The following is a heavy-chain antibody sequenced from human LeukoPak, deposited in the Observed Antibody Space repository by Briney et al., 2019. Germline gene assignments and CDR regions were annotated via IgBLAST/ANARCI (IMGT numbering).Heavy chain of an antibody. V-gene: IGHV5-51*01. CDR2: IYPGDSGT. CDR3: ARQYNWNDFGVRH. D-gene: IGHD1-20*01. Sequence: GESLKISCKGSGYSFTSYWIGWVRQMPGKGLEWMGIIYPGDSGTRYSPSFQGQVTISADKSISIAYLQWSSLKASDTAMYYCARQYNWNDFGVRHWGQGTLVTVSS. CDR1: GYSFTSYW. J-gene: IGHJ1*01.